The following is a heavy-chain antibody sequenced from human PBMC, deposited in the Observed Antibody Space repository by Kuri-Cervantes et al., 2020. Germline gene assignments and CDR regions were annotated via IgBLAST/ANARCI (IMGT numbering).Heavy chain of an antibody. J-gene: IGHJ3*02. CDR1: GDSVSSNSAA. CDR2: TYYRSKWYN. CDR3: TREGLFMAVAGTRAFDI. V-gene: IGHV6-1*01. D-gene: IGHD6-19*01. Sequence: SETLSLTCAISGDSVSSNSAAWNWIRQSPSRGLEWLGRTYYRSKWYNDYAVSVKSRITINPDTSKNQFSLKLSSVTAADTAVYYCTREGLFMAVAGTRAFDIWGQGTMVTVSS.